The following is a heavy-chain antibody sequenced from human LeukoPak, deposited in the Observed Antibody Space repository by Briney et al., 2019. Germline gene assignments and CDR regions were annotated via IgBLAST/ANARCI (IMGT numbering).Heavy chain of an antibody. CDR1: GYTFTGYY. Sequence: ASVKVSCKASGYTFTGYYMHWVRQAPGQGLEWMGWINPNSGGTNYAQKFQGRVTVTRDTSISTAYMELSRLRSDDTAVYYCARDTGSSSWYVFDYWGQGTLVTVSS. CDR2: INPNSGGT. J-gene: IGHJ4*02. V-gene: IGHV1-2*02. D-gene: IGHD6-13*01. CDR3: ARDTGSSSWYVFDY.